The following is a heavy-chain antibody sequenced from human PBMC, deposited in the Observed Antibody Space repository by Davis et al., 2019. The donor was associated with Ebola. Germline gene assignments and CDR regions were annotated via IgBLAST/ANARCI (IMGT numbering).Heavy chain of an antibody. J-gene: IGHJ5*02. Sequence: ETLSLTCTVSGGSISSYYWSWIRQPPGKGLEWVGRIKSKTDGGTTDYAAPVKGRFTISRDDSKNTLYLQMNSLKTEDTAVYYCTTSPRPW. CDR3: TTSPRP. CDR1: GGSISSYY. V-gene: IGHV3-15*01. CDR2: IKSKTDGGTT.